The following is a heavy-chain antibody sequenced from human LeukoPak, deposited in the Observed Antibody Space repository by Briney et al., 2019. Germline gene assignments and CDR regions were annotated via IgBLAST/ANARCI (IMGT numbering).Heavy chain of an antibody. CDR2: ISYDGSQK. D-gene: IGHD1-7*01. V-gene: IGHV3-30*03. CDR3: ARGENYRFDY. CDR1: GFTFSSYA. Sequence: GGSLRLSCAASGFTFSSYAMSWVRQAPGKGPEWVSVISYDGSQKYYADSVKGRFTISRDNSKNTLYLQMSSLRAEDMAVYYCARGENYRFDYWGQGTLVTVSS. J-gene: IGHJ4*02.